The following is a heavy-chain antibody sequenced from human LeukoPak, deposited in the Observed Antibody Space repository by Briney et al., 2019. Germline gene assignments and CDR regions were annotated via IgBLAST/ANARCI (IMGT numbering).Heavy chain of an antibody. V-gene: IGHV1-69*04. J-gene: IGHJ6*02. CDR1: GGTFSSYA. Sequence: SVKVSCKASGGTFSSYAISWVRQAPGQGLEWMGRIIPILNITKYAQKFQGRVTITADKSTRTAYMELSSLRSEDTAVYYCARDPRGVAAYYYYGMDVWGQGTTVTVSS. CDR2: IIPILNIT. D-gene: IGHD2-8*01. CDR3: ARDPRGVAAYYYYGMDV.